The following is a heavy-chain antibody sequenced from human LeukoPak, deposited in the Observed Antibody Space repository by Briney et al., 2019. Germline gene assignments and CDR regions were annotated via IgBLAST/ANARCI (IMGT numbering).Heavy chain of an antibody. Sequence: ASVKVSCKASGYTFTSYGISWVRQAPGQGLEWMGWISAYNGNTNYAQKLQGRVTMTTDTSTSTAYMELRSLRSDDTAVYYCARVGITMVRGTAEDYWGQGTLVTVSS. D-gene: IGHD3-10*01. CDR1: GYTFTSYG. CDR2: ISAYNGNT. J-gene: IGHJ4*02. V-gene: IGHV1-18*01. CDR3: ARVGITMVRGTAEDY.